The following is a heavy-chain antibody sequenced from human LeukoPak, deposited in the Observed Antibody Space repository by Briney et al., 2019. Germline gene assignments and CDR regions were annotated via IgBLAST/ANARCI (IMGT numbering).Heavy chain of an antibody. Sequence: GGSLRLSCAASGFTFNNYWMTWVRQAPGKGLEWVANINQDGSGKEYVDSVKGRFTISRDNAKNSLYLQMNSLRAEDTAVYYCARGFTMIVVVNPYYFDYWGQGTLVTVSS. D-gene: IGHD3-22*01. CDR3: ARGFTMIVVVNPYYFDY. J-gene: IGHJ4*02. CDR2: INQDGSGK. V-gene: IGHV3-7*01. CDR1: GFTFNNYW.